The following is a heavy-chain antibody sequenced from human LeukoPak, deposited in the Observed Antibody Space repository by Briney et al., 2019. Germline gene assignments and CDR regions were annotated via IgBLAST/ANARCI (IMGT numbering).Heavy chain of an antibody. J-gene: IGHJ3*01. CDR3: AREVGSSKHLDV. V-gene: IGHV1-46*01. CDR1: GYTFISSH. Sequence: GASVKVSCKASGYTFISSHIHWVRQAPGQGLEWMGVINPNGGGTVYAQEFQGRFTMTRDTSTSTVYMELSSLRSEDTALYNCAREVGSSKHLDVWGQGTMVAVSS. D-gene: IGHD1-26*01. CDR2: INPNGGGT.